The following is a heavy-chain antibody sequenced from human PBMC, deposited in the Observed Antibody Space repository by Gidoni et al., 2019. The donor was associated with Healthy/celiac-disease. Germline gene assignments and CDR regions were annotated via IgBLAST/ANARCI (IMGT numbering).Heavy chain of an antibody. V-gene: IGHV4-31*03. CDR2: IYYSGST. Sequence: QVQLQESGPGLVKPSQTLSLTCTVSGGSISRGGYYWSWIRQHPGKGLEWVGYIYYSGSTYYNPSLKSRVTISVDTSKNQFSLKLSSVTAADTALYYCASRSYSSSWYYFDYWGQGTLVTVSS. CDR1: GGSISRGGYY. CDR3: ASRSYSSSWYYFDY. J-gene: IGHJ4*02. D-gene: IGHD6-13*01.